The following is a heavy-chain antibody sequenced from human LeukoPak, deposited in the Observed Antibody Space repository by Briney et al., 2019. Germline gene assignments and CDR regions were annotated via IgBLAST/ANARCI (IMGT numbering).Heavy chain of an antibody. CDR2: INHSGST. CDR3: ARQTIAAAIWFDP. J-gene: IGHJ5*02. D-gene: IGHD6-13*01. Sequence: SETLSLTCAVYGGSFSGYYWSWIRQPPGKGLEWIGEINHSGSTNYNPSLKSRVTISVDTSKKQFSLKLSSVTAADTAVYYCARQTIAAAIWFDPWGQGTLVTVSS. V-gene: IGHV4-34*01. CDR1: GGSFSGYY.